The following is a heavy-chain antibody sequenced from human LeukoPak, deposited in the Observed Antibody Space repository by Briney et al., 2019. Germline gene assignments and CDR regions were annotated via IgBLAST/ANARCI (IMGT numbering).Heavy chain of an antibody. Sequence: GGSLRLSCAASGFTFSSYAMHWVRQAPGKGLEWVAVISYDGSNKYYADSVKGRFTISRDNSKNTLYLQMNSLRAEDTAVYYCARATHSSSWYGDYYYGMDVWGQGTTVTVSS. J-gene: IGHJ6*02. CDR3: ARATHSSSWYGDYYYGMDV. CDR1: GFTFSSYA. CDR2: ISYDGSNK. V-gene: IGHV3-30-3*01. D-gene: IGHD6-13*01.